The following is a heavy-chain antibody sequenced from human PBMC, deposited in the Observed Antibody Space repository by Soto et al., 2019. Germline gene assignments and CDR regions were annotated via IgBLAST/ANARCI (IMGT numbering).Heavy chain of an antibody. CDR2: ISSGSKTI. CDR3: VKDALTTVAYYFDY. CDR1: GFTLSGYS. Sequence: GGSRRRSCAASGFTLSGYSVNWVRQAPGKGLEWVSYISSGSKTIFYADSVKGRFTVSRDNAKNSQYLQMNSLRADDTAFYYCVKDALTTVAYYFDYWGQGALVTVSS. V-gene: IGHV3-48*01. D-gene: IGHD4-17*01. J-gene: IGHJ4*02.